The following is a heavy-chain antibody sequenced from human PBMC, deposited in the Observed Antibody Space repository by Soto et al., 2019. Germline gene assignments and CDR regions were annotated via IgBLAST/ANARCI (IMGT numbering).Heavy chain of an antibody. CDR1: GLSVSSKY. CDR2: IYSGGNT. J-gene: IGHJ3*01. V-gene: IGHV3-66*01. D-gene: IGHD6-19*01. Sequence: VQLVESGGGLVQPGGSLRLSCAASGLSVSSKYMSWVRQPPGKGLEWVSVIYSGGNTYYSDAVKGRFTISRDNSKNTLSLQMNSLRAEDTAVYYCARGGSVDAFDVWGQGTMVTVSS. CDR3: ARGGSVDAFDV.